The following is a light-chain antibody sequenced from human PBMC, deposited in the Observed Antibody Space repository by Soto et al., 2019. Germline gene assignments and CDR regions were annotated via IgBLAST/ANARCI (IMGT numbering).Light chain of an antibody. V-gene: IGLV2-14*03. J-gene: IGLJ1*01. CDR3: SSYTTSTTRV. Sequence: SVLTQPASLSGSPGQSITISCTGTSSDVGAYNYVSWYQHHPGNAPKLLIYDVSTRPSGVSNRFSGSKSGNTASLTISGLQAEDEADYYCSSYTTSTTRVFGTGTKVTVL. CDR2: DVS. CDR1: SSDVGAYNY.